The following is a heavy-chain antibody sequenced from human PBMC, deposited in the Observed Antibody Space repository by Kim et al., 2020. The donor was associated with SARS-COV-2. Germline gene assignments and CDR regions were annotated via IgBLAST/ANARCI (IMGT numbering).Heavy chain of an antibody. CDR3: AAATTVTKGVDY. Sequence: NYEQKFQERVTITRDMSTSTAYMGLSSLRSEDTAVYYCAAATTVTKGVDYWGQGTLVTVSS. D-gene: IGHD4-17*01. J-gene: IGHJ4*02. V-gene: IGHV1-58*01.